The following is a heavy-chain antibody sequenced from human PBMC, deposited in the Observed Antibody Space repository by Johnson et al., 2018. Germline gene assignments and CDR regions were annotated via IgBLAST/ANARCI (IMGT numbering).Heavy chain of an antibody. Sequence: VQLVESGGGLVQPGRSLRLSCVASGFTFDDYAMHWVRQAPGKGLEWVSGISWNSGTIGYAGSVKGRFTISRDKAKNSLYLQMNSLGAEDTALYYCAKDKVKGGRYSEPRGGYYYYYYMDVWGKGTTVTVSS. V-gene: IGHV3-9*01. CDR3: AKDKVKGGRYSEPRGGYYYYYYMDV. CDR2: ISWNSGTI. CDR1: GFTFDDYA. J-gene: IGHJ6*03. D-gene: IGHD1-26*01.